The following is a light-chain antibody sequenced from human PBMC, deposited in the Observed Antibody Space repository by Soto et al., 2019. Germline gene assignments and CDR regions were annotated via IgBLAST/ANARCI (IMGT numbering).Light chain of an antibody. V-gene: IGKV1-5*01. CDR3: QQYNSYWT. CDR2: DVS. CDR1: QSFSSW. Sequence: DIQMTQSPSTLSASIGDRVTITCRASQSFSSWLAWYQQKPGKAPNLLIYDVSILESGVPSRFSGSGSGTEFTLTISSLQPDDFATYYCQQYNSYWTFGQGTRLEIK. J-gene: IGKJ5*01.